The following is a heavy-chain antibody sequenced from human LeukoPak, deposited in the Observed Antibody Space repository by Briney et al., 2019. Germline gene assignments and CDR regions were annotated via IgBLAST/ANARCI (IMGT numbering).Heavy chain of an antibody. V-gene: IGHV3-74*01. CDR1: GFTFSTYW. J-gene: IGHJ4*02. CDR2: INSDGSST. CDR3: ARCRDGYNYARYFDY. Sequence: PGGSLRLSCAASGFTFSTYWMHWVRQAPGKGLVWVSRINSDGSSTSYADSVKGRFTTSRDNAKNTVYLQMNSLRAEDTAVYYCARCRDGYNYARYFDYWGQGTLVTVSS. D-gene: IGHD5-24*01.